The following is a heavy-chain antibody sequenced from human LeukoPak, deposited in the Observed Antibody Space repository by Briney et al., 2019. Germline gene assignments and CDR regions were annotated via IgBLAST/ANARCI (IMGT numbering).Heavy chain of an antibody. CDR2: IYYSGST. CDR3: ARHRKWSYYDSSGPRFDY. V-gene: IGHV4-39*01. CDR1: GGSISSSSYY. J-gene: IGHJ4*02. Sequence: SETLSLTCTVSGGSISSSSYYWGWIRQPPGKGLEWIGSIYYSGSTYYNPSLKSRVTISVDTSKNQFSLKLSSVTAADTAVYYCARHRKWSYYDSSGPRFDYWGQGTLVAVSS. D-gene: IGHD3-22*01.